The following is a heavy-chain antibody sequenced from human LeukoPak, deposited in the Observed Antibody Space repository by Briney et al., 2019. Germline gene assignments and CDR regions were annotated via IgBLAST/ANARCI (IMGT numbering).Heavy chain of an antibody. CDR3: AREPDYYGSGNN. Sequence: PSETLSLTCTVSGGSISTNYWSWIRQPPGKGLEGIGYVYYSGSSSYNPSLKSRVTMLVDTSKNQFSLKLSSVTAADTAVYYRAREPDYYGSGNNWGQGTLVTVSS. V-gene: IGHV4-59*01. D-gene: IGHD3-10*01. CDR2: VYYSGSS. CDR1: GGSISTNY. J-gene: IGHJ4*02.